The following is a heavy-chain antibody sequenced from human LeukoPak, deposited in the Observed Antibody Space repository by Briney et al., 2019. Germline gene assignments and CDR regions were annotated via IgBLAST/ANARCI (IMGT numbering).Heavy chain of an antibody. J-gene: IGHJ4*02. V-gene: IGHV3-53*01. CDR2: IYSGGST. D-gene: IGHD5-12*01. CDR3: AKDDVDIVATPTFDY. Sequence: GESLRLSCAASGFTVSSNYMSWVRQAPGKGLEWVSVIYSGGSTYYADSVKGRFTISRDNSKNTLYLQMNSLRAEDTAVYYCAKDDVDIVATPTFDYWGEGTLVTVSS. CDR1: GFTVSSNY.